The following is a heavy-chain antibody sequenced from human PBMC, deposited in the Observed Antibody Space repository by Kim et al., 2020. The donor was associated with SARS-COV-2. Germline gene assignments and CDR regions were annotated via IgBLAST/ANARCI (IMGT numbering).Heavy chain of an antibody. CDR2: NK. J-gene: IGHJ4*02. CDR3: ARGLLAVFDY. V-gene: IGHV3-33*01. D-gene: IGHD6-19*01. Sequence: NKYDAESVNGRFTISRDNSKNTLDLQMSSLRAEDTAVYYCARGLLAVFDYWGQGTLVTVSS.